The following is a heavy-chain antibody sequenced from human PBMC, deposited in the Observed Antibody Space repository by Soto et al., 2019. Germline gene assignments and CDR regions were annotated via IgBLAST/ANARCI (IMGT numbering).Heavy chain of an antibody. Sequence: PSETLSLTCAVYGESFNGYYWNWIRQPPGKGLEWIGEINHKENTRYNPSLRSRLSISVDTSKNQFSLNLNSLTAADTAVYFCARGWYYYDSSGYYYTTTLDYWGQGTLVTV. J-gene: IGHJ4*02. CDR2: INHKENT. CDR1: GESFNGYY. CDR3: ARGWYYYDSSGYYYTTTLDY. D-gene: IGHD3-22*01. V-gene: IGHV4-34*01.